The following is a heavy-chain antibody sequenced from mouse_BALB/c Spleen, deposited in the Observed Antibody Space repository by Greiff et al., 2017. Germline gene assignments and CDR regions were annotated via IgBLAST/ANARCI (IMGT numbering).Heavy chain of an antibody. CDR3: ARVAGTKAWFAY. J-gene: IGHJ3*01. D-gene: IGHD4-1*01. CDR2: ISYDGSN. Sequence: EVQRVESGPGLVKPSQSLSLTCSVTGYSITSGYYWNWIRQFPGNKLEWMGYISYDGSNNYNPSLKNRISITRDTSKNQFFLKLNSVTTEDTATYYCARVAGTKAWFAYWGQGTLVTVSA. CDR1: GYSITSGYY. V-gene: IGHV3-6*02.